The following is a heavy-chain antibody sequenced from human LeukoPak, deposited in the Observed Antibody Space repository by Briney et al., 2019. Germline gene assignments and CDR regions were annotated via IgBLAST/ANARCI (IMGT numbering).Heavy chain of an antibody. J-gene: IGHJ6*03. Sequence: SETLSLTCTVSGGSISSYYWSWIRQPPGKGLEWIGYIYYSGSTNYNPSLKSRVTISVDTSKNQFSLKLSSVTAADTAVYYCARGEIITIFGVVIPYYYYYMDVWGKGTTVTVSS. CDR2: IYYSGST. CDR1: GGSISSYY. CDR3: ARGEIITIFGVVIPYYYYYMDV. D-gene: IGHD3-3*01. V-gene: IGHV4-59*01.